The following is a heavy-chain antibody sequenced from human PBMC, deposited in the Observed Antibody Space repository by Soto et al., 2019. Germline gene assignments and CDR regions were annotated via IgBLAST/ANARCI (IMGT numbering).Heavy chain of an antibody. Sequence: PSETLSLTCTVSGGSISSSSYYWGWIRQPPGKGLEWIGSIYYSGSTYYNPSLKSRVTISVDTSKNQFSLKLSSVTAADTAVYYCARHHLNWNYVPGFDYWGQGTLVTVSS. CDR3: ARHHLNWNYVPGFDY. CDR2: IYYSGST. J-gene: IGHJ4*02. CDR1: GGSISSSSYY. D-gene: IGHD1-7*01. V-gene: IGHV4-39*01.